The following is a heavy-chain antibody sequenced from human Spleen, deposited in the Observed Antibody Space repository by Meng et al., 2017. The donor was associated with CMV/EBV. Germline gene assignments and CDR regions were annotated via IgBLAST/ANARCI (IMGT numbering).Heavy chain of an antibody. Sequence: ASVKVSCKASGYTFTNYDISWVRQAPGQGLEWMGWISAYNGNTNYAQKFQGRVTITTDESTSTAYMELSSLRSEDTAVYYCARDWIDCSSTSCHNPSTYYYYGMDVWGQGTTVTVSS. CDR1: GYTFTNYD. J-gene: IGHJ6*02. CDR3: ARDWIDCSSTSCHNPSTYYYYGMDV. CDR2: ISAYNGNT. D-gene: IGHD2-2*02. V-gene: IGHV1-18*01.